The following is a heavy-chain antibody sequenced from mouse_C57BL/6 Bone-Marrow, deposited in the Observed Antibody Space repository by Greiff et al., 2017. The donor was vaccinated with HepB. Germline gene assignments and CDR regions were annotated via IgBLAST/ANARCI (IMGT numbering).Heavy chain of an antibody. CDR2: IYPGDGDT. CDR3: ARGPYYYGSSYWYFDV. J-gene: IGHJ1*03. Sequence: VKVVESGAELVKPGASVKISCKASGYAFSSYWMNWVKQRPGKGLEWIGQIYPGDGDTNYNGKFKGKATLTADKSSSTAYMQLSSLTSEDSAVYFCARGPYYYGSSYWYFDVWGTGTTVTVSS. V-gene: IGHV1-80*01. D-gene: IGHD1-1*01. CDR1: GYAFSSYW.